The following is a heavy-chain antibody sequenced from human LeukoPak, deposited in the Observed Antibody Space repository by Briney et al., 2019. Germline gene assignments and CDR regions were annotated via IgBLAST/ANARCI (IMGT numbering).Heavy chain of an antibody. V-gene: IGHV4-34*01. Sequence: SETLSLTCAVYGGSFSGYYWSWIRQPPGKVLEWIGEINHSGSTNYNPSLKSRVTISVDTSKNQFSLKLSSVTAADTAVYYCAETSGSYPGAFDIWGQGTMVTVSS. D-gene: IGHD1-26*01. CDR1: GGSFSGYY. CDR2: INHSGST. J-gene: IGHJ3*02. CDR3: AETSGSYPGAFDI.